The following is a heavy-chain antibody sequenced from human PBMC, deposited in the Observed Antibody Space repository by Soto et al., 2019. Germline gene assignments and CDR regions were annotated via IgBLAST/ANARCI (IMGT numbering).Heavy chain of an antibody. D-gene: IGHD1-1*01. CDR3: ARGIGGTSLDY. J-gene: IGHJ4*02. Sequence: QVQLQESGPGLLKPSQTLSLTCIVSGGSPSSGGYYWSWIRQHPGKGLEWIGYIYYSGSTFYNPSLKSRVTISLDKIHFSLKLTSVTAAGTAVYYCARGIGGTSLDYWGQGILVTVSS. CDR1: GGSPSSGGYY. V-gene: IGHV4-31*03. CDR2: IYYSGST.